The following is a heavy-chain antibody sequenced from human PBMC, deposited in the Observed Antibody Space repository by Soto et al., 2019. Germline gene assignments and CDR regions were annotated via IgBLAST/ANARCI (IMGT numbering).Heavy chain of an antibody. J-gene: IGHJ4*02. CDR1: GLTFSSYA. D-gene: IGHD3-22*01. CDR2: ISGSGIST. Sequence: EVQLLESGGGLVQPGGSLRLSCAASGLTFSSYAMSWVRQAPGKGLEWVSGISGSGISTYYADSVKGRFTISRDNSKNTLYLQMNSLRAEDTGVYYCAKNSESSAYSSFDYWGQGALFTVSS. CDR3: AKNSESSAYSSFDY. V-gene: IGHV3-23*01.